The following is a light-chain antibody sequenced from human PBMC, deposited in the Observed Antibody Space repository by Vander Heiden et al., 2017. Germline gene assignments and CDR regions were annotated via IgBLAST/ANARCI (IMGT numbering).Light chain of an antibody. CDR1: SYNFGSNT. CDR2: SDS. J-gene: IGLJ3*02. Sequence: QYVLTQSPSASGTPGQRVTISCSASSYNFGSNTVKWYQQIPGAAPTLLIYSDSHRPSGVPDRFSGSRSGTSASLAIVRLQSEDEGDYYCATWDDILNGPVFGGGTKLTVL. V-gene: IGLV1-44*01. CDR3: ATWDDILNGPV.